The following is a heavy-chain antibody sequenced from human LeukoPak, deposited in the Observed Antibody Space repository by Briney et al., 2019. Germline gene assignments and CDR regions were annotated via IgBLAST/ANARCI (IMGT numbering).Heavy chain of an antibody. Sequence: HPGGSLRLXCAASGFTFSSYAMGWVRQAPGKGLEWVSAISGSGGSTYYADSVKGRFTISRDNSKNTLYLQMNSLRAEDTAVYYCAKNYGYSGYDYLDYWGQGTLVTVSS. D-gene: IGHD5-12*01. V-gene: IGHV3-23*01. J-gene: IGHJ4*02. CDR3: AKNYGYSGYDYLDY. CDR2: ISGSGGST. CDR1: GFTFSSYA.